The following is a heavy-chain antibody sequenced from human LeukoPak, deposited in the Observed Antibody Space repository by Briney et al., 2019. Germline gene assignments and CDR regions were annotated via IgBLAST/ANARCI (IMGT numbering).Heavy chain of an antibody. J-gene: IGHJ4*02. D-gene: IGHD2-15*01. V-gene: IGHV3-33*06. CDR1: GFTFSSYG. CDR3: AKAALRYCSGGSCYIDY. Sequence: PGRSLRLSCAASGFTFSSYGMHWVRQAPSKGLEWVAVIWYDGSNKYYADSVKGRFTISRDNSKNTLYLQMNSLRAEDTAVYYCAKAALRYCSGGSCYIDYWGQGILVTVSS. CDR2: IWYDGSNK.